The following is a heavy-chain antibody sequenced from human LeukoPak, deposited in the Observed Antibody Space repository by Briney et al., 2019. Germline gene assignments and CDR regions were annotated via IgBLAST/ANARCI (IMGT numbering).Heavy chain of an antibody. CDR3: AREHGGGNTHLDY. D-gene: IGHD4-23*01. CDR1: GFTFSSYG. Sequence: PGGSLRLSCAASGFTFSSYGMHWVRQAPGKGLEWVAIIWYDGSNKYYADSVKGRFTISRDNSKNTLYLQMNSLRAEDTAVYYCAREHGGGNTHLDYWGQGTLVTVSS. J-gene: IGHJ4*02. V-gene: IGHV3-33*01. CDR2: IWYDGSNK.